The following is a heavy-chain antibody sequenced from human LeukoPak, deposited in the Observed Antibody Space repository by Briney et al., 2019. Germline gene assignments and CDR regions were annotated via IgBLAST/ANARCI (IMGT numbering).Heavy chain of an antibody. CDR3: AREGWEDSGYDLGGI. D-gene: IGHD5-12*01. V-gene: IGHV1-69*13. J-gene: IGHJ4*02. Sequence: GASVKVSCKASGGTFSSYAISWVRQAPGQGLEWMGGIIPIFGTANYARKFQGRVTITADESTSTAYMELSSLRSEDTAVYYCAREGWEDSGYDLGGIWGQGTLVTVSS. CDR2: IIPIFGTA. CDR1: GGTFSSYA.